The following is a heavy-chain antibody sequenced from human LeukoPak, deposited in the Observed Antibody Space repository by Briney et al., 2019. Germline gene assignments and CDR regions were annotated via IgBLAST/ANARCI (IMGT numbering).Heavy chain of an antibody. J-gene: IGHJ6*03. Sequence: GGSLRLSGAASGFTFSRYAMNSVRQAPGKGLEWVSYISSGSTTMFYADSVKGRFTISTDNAKNSLFLQMNSLRAKDTAVYYCARGPYYYYMDVWGKGTTVTVSS. CDR3: ARGPYYYYMDV. CDR2: ISSGSTTM. V-gene: IGHV3-48*04. CDR1: GFTFSRYA.